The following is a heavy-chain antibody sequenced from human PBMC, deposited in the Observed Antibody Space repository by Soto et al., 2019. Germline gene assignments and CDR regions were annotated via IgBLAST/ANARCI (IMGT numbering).Heavy chain of an antibody. CDR1: GYTFTSYG. V-gene: IGHV1-18*01. J-gene: IGHJ4*02. D-gene: IGHD6-13*01. CDR2: ISAYNGNT. CDR3: ASVLSVRRRGLQDSSSWTKHLFDY. Sequence: ASVKVSCKASGYTFTSYGISWVRQAPGQGLEWMGWISAYNGNTNYAQKLQGRVTMTTDTSTSTAYMELRSLRSDDTAVYYCASVLSVRRRGLQDSSSWTKHLFDYWGQGTLVTVSS.